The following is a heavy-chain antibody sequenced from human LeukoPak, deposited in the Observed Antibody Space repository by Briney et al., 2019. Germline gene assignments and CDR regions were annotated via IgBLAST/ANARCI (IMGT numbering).Heavy chain of an antibody. CDR3: ARDGYSSSWEAFDY. CDR2: INPNSGGT. J-gene: IGHJ4*02. CDR1: GYTFTGYY. Sequence: ASVKVSCKASGYTFTGYYMHWVRQAPGQGLEWMGWINPNSGGTNYAQKFQGRVTMTRDTSISTAYMELSRLRSDDTAVYYCARDGYSSSWEAFDYWGQGTLVTVSS. V-gene: IGHV1-2*02. D-gene: IGHD6-13*01.